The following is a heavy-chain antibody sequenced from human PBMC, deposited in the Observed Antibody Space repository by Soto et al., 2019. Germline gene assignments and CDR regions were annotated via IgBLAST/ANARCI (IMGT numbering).Heavy chain of an antibody. CDR2: IHNTGTT. Sequence: QVQLQESGPGLVRPSQTLSLTCNVSGGSISSGRYYWSWIRHHPGKGLEWIGYIHNTGTTYYNPSLESRISISVDTSKNQVSLKVNSVTSADTVVFSCARGREHYYLFSGIGSWGQGTLVTVSS. CDR3: ARGREHYYLFSGIGS. D-gene: IGHD3-10*01. V-gene: IGHV4-31*03. J-gene: IGHJ4*02. CDR1: GGSISSGRYY.